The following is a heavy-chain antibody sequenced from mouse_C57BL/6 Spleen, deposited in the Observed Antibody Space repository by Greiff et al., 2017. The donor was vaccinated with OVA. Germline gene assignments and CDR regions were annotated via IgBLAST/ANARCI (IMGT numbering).Heavy chain of an antibody. CDR3: TPTVVARRFAY. Sequence: VQLQQSGAELVRPGASVTLSCKASGYTFTDYEMPWVKQTPVHGLEWIGAIDPETGGTAYNQKFKGKAILTADKSSSTAYMELRSLTSEDSAVYYCTPTVVARRFAYWGQGTLVTVSA. D-gene: IGHD1-1*01. V-gene: IGHV1-15*01. CDR2: IDPETGGT. J-gene: IGHJ3*01. CDR1: GYTFTDYE.